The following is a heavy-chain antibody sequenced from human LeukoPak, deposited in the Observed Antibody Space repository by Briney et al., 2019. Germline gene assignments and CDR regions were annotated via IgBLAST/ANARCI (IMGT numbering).Heavy chain of an antibody. D-gene: IGHD5-18*01. V-gene: IGHV4-31*03. CDR1: GASISSGGYY. Sequence: PSETLSLTCTVSGASISSGGYYWSWIRQHPGKGLEWIGYIYYSGSTYYNPSLKSRVTISVDTSKNQFSLKLSSVTAADTAVYYCARETGYSYTRSFDYWGQGTLVTVSS. CDR2: IYYSGST. J-gene: IGHJ4*02. CDR3: ARETGYSYTRSFDY.